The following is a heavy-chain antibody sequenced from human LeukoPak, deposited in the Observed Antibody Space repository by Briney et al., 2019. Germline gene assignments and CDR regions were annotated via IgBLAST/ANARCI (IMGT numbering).Heavy chain of an antibody. V-gene: IGHV1-18*04. CDR1: GYTFTSYG. Sequence: ASVKVSCKASGYTFTSYGISWVRQAPGQGLEWMGWINAYNGNTNYAQKLQGRVTMTTDTSTSTAYMELRSLRSDDTAVYYCARGTYYDFWSGLDYWGQGTLVTVSS. CDR3: ARGTYYDFWSGLDY. D-gene: IGHD3-3*01. J-gene: IGHJ4*02. CDR2: INAYNGNT.